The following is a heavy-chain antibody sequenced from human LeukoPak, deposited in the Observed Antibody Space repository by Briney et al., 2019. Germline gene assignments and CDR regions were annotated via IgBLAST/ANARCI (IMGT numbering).Heavy chain of an antibody. CDR2: MNPDSGNT. J-gene: IGHJ6*02. D-gene: IGHD3-16*01. CDR1: GYTFTSYD. V-gene: IGHV1-8*01. CDR3: ARCLSGGLYYYYGLDV. Sequence: ASLKVSCKASGYTFTSYDINWVRQATGQGPEWMGWMNPDSGNTGYAQKFQGRVTLTRNTSISTAYMELSSLRSEDTAVYYCARCLSGGLYYYYGLDVWGQGTTVTVSS.